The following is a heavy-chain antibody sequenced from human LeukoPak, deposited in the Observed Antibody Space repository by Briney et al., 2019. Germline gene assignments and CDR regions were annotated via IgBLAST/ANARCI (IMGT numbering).Heavy chain of an antibody. D-gene: IGHD6-19*01. CDR1: ELTVSSNC. CDR2: IYSDSST. V-gene: IGHV3-53*01. Sequence: GGSLRLSCAASELTVSSNCMTWVRQAPGKGLEWVSFIYSDSSTYYADSVKGRFTISRDNSKNTLYLQMNSLRAEDTAVYYCAKGKDDSSGWYFFYWGQGTLVTVSS. CDR3: AKGKDDSSGWYFFY. J-gene: IGHJ4*02.